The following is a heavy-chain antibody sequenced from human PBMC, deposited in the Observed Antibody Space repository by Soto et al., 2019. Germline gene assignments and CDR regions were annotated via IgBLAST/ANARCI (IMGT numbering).Heavy chain of an antibody. CDR1: GFPFSSYA. CDR2: ITVDGGDT. Sequence: PWGSLRLSCVASGFPFSSYAMSLVRQSPGKSLEWVSSITVDGGDTFHADSVRGRLTLSRDNSRNTPYLQMDSHRAEDTALYYYARGSATSVMYYF. D-gene: IGHD2-21*01. V-gene: IGHV3-23*01. CDR3: ARGSATSVMYYF. J-gene: IGHJ4*01.